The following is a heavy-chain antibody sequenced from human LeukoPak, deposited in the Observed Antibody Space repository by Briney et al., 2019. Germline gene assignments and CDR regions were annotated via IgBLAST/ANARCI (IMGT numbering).Heavy chain of an antibody. CDR3: ARGENLYDFWSGYYD. CDR1: GGSFSGYY. CDR2: INHSGST. J-gene: IGHJ4*02. Sequence: SETLSLTCAVYGGSFSGYYWSWIRQPPKKGLEWIGEINHSGSTNYNPSLKSRDTISVDTSKNQFSLKLSSVTAADTAVYYCARGENLYDFWSGYYDWGQGTLVTVSS. V-gene: IGHV4-34*01. D-gene: IGHD3-3*01.